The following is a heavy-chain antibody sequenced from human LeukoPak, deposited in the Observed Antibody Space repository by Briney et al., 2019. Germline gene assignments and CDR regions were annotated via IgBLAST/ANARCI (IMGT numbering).Heavy chain of an antibody. CDR2: ISGSGGST. V-gene: IGHV3-23*01. CDR1: GFTFSSYA. J-gene: IGHJ6*03. CDR3: AKDPRIAAAGTSYYYYMDV. D-gene: IGHD6-13*01. Sequence: PGGSPRLSCAASGFTFSSYAMSWVRQAPGKGLEWVSAISGSGGSTYYADSVKGRFTISRDNSKNTLYLQMNSLRAEDTAVYYCAKDPRIAAAGTSYYYYMDVWGKGTTVTVSS.